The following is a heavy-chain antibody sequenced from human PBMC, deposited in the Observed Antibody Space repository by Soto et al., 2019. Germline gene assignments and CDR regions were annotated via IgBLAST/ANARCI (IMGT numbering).Heavy chain of an antibody. CDR2: ISGSSSTI. J-gene: IGHJ6*02. CDR3: ARDVFSGTWTTEEDV. Sequence: EVQLVESGGGLVQPGGSLRLSCAVSGFPFIRYSMNWVRQAPGKGLEWIAYISGSSSTIKYADSVKGRFTISRDNAKNLLYLQMNSLRAEDTGVYFCARDVFSGTWTTEEDVWGQGTTVTVSS. CDR1: GFPFIRYS. D-gene: IGHD5-12*01. V-gene: IGHV3-48*01.